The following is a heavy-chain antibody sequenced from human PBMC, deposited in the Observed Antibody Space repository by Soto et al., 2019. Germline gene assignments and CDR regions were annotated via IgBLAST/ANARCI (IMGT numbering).Heavy chain of an antibody. CDR2: INPSGGST. CDR1: GYTFTNYD. V-gene: IGHV1-46*03. J-gene: IGHJ3*02. CDR3: ARDPETHDYGDQDDAFDI. Sequence: ASVKVSCKASGYTFTNYDMNWVRQAPGQGLEWVGIINPSGGSTSYAQKFRGRVTMTRDTSTSTVYMELSSLRSEDTAVYYCARDPETHDYGDQDDAFDIWGQGTMVTVSS. D-gene: IGHD4-17*01.